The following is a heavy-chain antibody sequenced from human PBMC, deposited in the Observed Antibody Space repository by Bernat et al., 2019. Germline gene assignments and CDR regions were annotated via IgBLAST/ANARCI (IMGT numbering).Heavy chain of an antibody. Sequence: QVQLVESGGGVVQPGRSLRLSCAASGFTFSSYGMHWVRQAPGKGLEWVAVISYDGSNKYYADSVKGRFTISRDNSKNTLYLQMNSLRAEDTAVYYCASSIAEAGTEYFDYWGQGTLVTVSS. V-gene: IGHV3-30*03. J-gene: IGHJ4*02. D-gene: IGHD6-19*01. CDR3: ASSIAEAGTEYFDY. CDR1: GFTFSSYG. CDR2: ISYDGSNK.